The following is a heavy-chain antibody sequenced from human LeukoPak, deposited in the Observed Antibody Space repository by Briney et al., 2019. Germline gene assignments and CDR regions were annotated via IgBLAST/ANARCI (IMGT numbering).Heavy chain of an antibody. CDR2: INHSGST. CDR3: ARGYDYVWGSYRYPFDY. Sequence: SETLSLTCAVYGGSFCGYYWSWIRQPPGKGLEWIGEINHSGSTNYNPSLKSRVTISVDTSKNQFSLKLSSVTAADTAVYYCARGYDYVWGSYRYPFDYWGQGTLVTVSS. J-gene: IGHJ4*02. CDR1: GGSFCGYY. D-gene: IGHD3-16*02. V-gene: IGHV4-34*01.